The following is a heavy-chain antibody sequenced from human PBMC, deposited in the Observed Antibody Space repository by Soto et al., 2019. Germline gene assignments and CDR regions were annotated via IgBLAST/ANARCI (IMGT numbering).Heavy chain of an antibody. CDR2: ISSSGSTI. V-gene: IGHV3-11*01. Sequence: PGGSLRLSCAASGFTFSDYYMSWIRQAPGKGLEWVSYISSSGSTIYYADSVKGRFTISRDNAKNSLYLQMNSLRAEDTAVYYCAFSSGWYEYYYYGMDVWGQGTTVTVSS. CDR1: GFTFSDYY. J-gene: IGHJ6*02. D-gene: IGHD6-19*01. CDR3: AFSSGWYEYYYYGMDV.